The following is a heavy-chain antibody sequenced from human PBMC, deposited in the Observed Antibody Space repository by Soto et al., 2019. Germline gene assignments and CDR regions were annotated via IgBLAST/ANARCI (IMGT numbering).Heavy chain of an antibody. Sequence: SETLSLTCAVSGGSISSGGYSWSWIRQPPGKGLEWIGYIYHSGSTYYNPSLKSRVTISVDRSKNQFSLKLSSVTAADTAVYYCARGVHGDYDYYYYYGMDVWGQGTTVTVSS. V-gene: IGHV4-30-2*01. CDR1: GGSISSGGYS. CDR3: ARGVHGDYDYYYYYGMDV. CDR2: IYHSGST. D-gene: IGHD4-17*01. J-gene: IGHJ6*02.